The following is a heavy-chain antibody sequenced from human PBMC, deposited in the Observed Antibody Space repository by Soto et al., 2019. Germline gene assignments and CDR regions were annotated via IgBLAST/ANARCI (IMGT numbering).Heavy chain of an antibody. J-gene: IGHJ5*02. CDR3: ARAVGIGVTGLDL. CDR2: MNAANGNA. CDR1: GYNFPSSN. D-gene: IGHD2-21*02. Sequence: QERLVQSGAELRRPGASVKISCRASGYNFPSSNVNWVRQASGQGPEWLAGMNAANGNAAFSRDFQGRVNRTRDLSTDTASLELGGLSSGDTAMYYCARAVGIGVTGLDLWGPGTFVTVS. V-gene: IGHV1-8*01.